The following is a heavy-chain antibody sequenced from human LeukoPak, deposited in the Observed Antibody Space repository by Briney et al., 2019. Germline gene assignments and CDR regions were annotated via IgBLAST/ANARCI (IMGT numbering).Heavy chain of an antibody. CDR2: MNPNSGNT. Sequence: GASVKVSCKAFGNTFTSYDINWVRQATGHQLLWIGWMNPNSGNTGYAQKFQGRVTMTRNTSISTAYMELSSLRSEDTAVYYCARVRGKQQLVHYWGQGTLVTVSS. CDR3: ARVRGKQQLVHY. J-gene: IGHJ4*02. D-gene: IGHD6-13*01. CDR1: GNTFTSYD. V-gene: IGHV1-8*01.